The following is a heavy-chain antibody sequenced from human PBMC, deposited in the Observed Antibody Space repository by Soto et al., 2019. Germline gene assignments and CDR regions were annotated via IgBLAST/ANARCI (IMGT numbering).Heavy chain of an antibody. CDR2: ISSNGGST. J-gene: IGHJ4*02. V-gene: IGHV3-64*01. CDR3: ARDPFLTPWDYIWGLDY. D-gene: IGHD3-16*01. CDR1: GFTFSSYA. Sequence: GGSLRLSCAASGFTFSSYAMHWVRQAPGKGLEYVSAISSNGGSTYYANSVKGRFTISRDNSKNTLYLQMGSLRAEDMAVYYCARDPFLTPWDYIWGLDYWGQGTLVTVSS.